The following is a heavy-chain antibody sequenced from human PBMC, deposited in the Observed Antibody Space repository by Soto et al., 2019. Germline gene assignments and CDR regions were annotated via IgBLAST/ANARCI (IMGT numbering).Heavy chain of an antibody. Sequence: EVRLLESGGGLVKPGGSLRLSCATSGLTFSNYAMSWVRQAPGGGLEWVSSMSGSSSTTYYADSVRGRFTISRDGSKNTLYLQMSSLRAEDTALYYCAKNQERELPRVIDFWGQGTLVTVSS. J-gene: IGHJ4*02. D-gene: IGHD1-7*01. CDR2: MSGSSSTT. CDR1: GLTFSNYA. V-gene: IGHV3-23*01. CDR3: AKNQERELPRVIDF.